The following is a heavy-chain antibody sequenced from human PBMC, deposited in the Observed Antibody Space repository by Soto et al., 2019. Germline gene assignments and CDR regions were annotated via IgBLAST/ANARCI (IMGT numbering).Heavy chain of an antibody. CDR1: GGTFSSYA. CDR2: IIPIFGTA. J-gene: IGHJ4*02. D-gene: IGHD5-18*01. Sequence: QVQLVQSGAEVKKPGSSVKVSCKASGGTFSSYAISWVRQAPGQGLEWMGGIIPIFGTANYAQKFQGRVTITADESTSTAYMELSSLRSEDTAVYYCARDGVQLWSKTRYYFDYWGQGTLVTVSS. CDR3: ARDGVQLWSKTRYYFDY. V-gene: IGHV1-69*01.